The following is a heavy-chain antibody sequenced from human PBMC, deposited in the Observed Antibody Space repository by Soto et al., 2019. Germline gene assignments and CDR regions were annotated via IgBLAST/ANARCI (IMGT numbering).Heavy chain of an antibody. V-gene: IGHV3-7*03. CDR2: MNQHGSDI. CDR1: GFTFSSYW. CDR3: ATDTYCPATCYRGHGN. J-gene: IGHJ4*02. Sequence: EVQLVESGGDLVQPGGPLRLSCAASGFTFSSYWMAWVRQSPGKGLEWVASMNQHGSDIQYLDSGRGRFTNSRDNARNLLYLQMNNLRVEDTAIYYCATDTYCPATCYRGHGNWGQGTLVTVSS. D-gene: IGHD2-8*02.